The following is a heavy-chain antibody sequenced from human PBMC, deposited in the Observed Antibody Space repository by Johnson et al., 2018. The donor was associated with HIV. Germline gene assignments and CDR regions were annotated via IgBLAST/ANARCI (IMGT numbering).Heavy chain of an antibody. J-gene: IGHJ3*02. Sequence: VQLVESGGGVVQPGRSLRLSCAASGFTFSSYAMHWVHQAPGKGLEYVSAISSNGGSTYYANSVKGRFTISRDNSKNTLYLQMGSLRAEDTAVYYCSTMVQGDPVAFDIWGQGTMVTVSS. CDR1: GFTFSSYA. CDR3: STMVQGDPVAFDI. CDR2: ISSNGGST. V-gene: IGHV3-64*01. D-gene: IGHD3-10*01.